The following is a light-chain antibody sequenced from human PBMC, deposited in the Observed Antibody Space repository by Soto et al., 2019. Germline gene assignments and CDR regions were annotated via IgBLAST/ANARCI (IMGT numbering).Light chain of an antibody. J-gene: IGKJ1*01. V-gene: IGKV1-5*03. CDR2: KAS. CDR3: QQYNSYPWT. CDR1: QSISSW. Sequence: DIQMTQSPSTLSASVEDRVTITCRASQSISSWLARYQQKPGKAPKLLIYKASSLESGVPSRFSGSGSGTEFTLTISSLQPDDFATYYCQQYNSYPWTFGQGTKVEIK.